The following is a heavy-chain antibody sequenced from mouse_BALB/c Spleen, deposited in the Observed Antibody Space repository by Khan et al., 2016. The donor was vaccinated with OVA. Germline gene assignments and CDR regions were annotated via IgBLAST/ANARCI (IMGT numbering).Heavy chain of an antibody. CDR3: ARKRGVHYNMDF. CDR2: IWSGGNT. Sequence: QVQLKESGPGLVQPSQSLSITCTVAGFSLTNYGVHWIRKSPGRGLEWRGLIWSGGNTDYNAAFISRVTISKDKTKNQVFFKINRLQADDTAIYYCARKRGVHYNMDFWGQGISVTVSS. J-gene: IGHJ4*01. CDR1: GFSLTNYG. V-gene: IGHV2-4*02.